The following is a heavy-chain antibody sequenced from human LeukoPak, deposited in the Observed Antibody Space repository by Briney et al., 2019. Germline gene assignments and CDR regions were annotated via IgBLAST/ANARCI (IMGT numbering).Heavy chain of an antibody. CDR3: ANSNGYGLVDI. CDR2: INYSGST. CDR1: GDSISTYY. J-gene: IGHJ3*02. D-gene: IGHD3-10*01. Sequence: SETLSLTCTVSGDSISTYYWSWIRQPPGKGLEWIAYINYSGSTNYNPSLKSRVTISVDTSRNQFSLKLNSVAAADTAVYYCANSNGYGLVDIWGQGTMVTVSS. V-gene: IGHV4-59*08.